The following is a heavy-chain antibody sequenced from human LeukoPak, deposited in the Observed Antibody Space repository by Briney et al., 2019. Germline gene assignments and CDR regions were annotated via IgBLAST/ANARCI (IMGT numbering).Heavy chain of an antibody. D-gene: IGHD3-10*01. CDR2: IIPIFGTA. Sequence: ASVKVSCKASGGTFSSYAISWVRQAPGQGLEWMGGIIPIFGTANYAQKFQGRVTITADKSTSAAYMELSSLRSEDTAVYYCARADYYGSGRYYNLDYWGQGTLVTVSS. J-gene: IGHJ4*02. V-gene: IGHV1-69*06. CDR3: ARADYYGSGRYYNLDY. CDR1: GGTFSSYA.